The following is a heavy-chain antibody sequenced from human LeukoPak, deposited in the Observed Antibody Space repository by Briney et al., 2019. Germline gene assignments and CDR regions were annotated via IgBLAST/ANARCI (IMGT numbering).Heavy chain of an antibody. V-gene: IGHV3-7*01. J-gene: IGHJ6*03. CDR1: GFSFSSYW. D-gene: IGHD3-22*01. CDR3: ARIAALYHYYMDV. CDR2: IRQDGSEE. Sequence: GGSLRLSYAASGFSFSSYWMSWGRQAPGKGLEWVANIRQDGSEEYYVDSVKGRFTISRDNAKNSLYLQMNSLRAEDTAVYYCARIAALYHYYMDVWGKGTTVTVSS.